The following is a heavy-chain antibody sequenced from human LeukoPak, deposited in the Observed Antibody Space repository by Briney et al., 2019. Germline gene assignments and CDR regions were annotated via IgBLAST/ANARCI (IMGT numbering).Heavy chain of an antibody. CDR1: GFTFSIYA. J-gene: IGHJ4*02. CDR2: ISSDGSNK. V-gene: IGHV3-30-3*01. CDR3: AKDGGKWLRLRFDDY. D-gene: IGHD5-12*01. Sequence: GGSLRLSCAASGFTFSIYAMHWVRQAPGKGLEWVAFISSDGSNKYYADSVKGRFTISRDNSKNTLYLQMNSLRAEDTAVYYCAKDGGKWLRLRFDDYWGQGTLVTVSS.